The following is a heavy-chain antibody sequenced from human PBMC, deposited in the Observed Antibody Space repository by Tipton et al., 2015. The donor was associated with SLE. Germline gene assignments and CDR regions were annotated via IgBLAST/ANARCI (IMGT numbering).Heavy chain of an antibody. D-gene: IGHD1-26*01. CDR3: AKDSGTYYFDH. CDR2: IHHSGST. V-gene: IGHV4-4*02. Sequence: TLSLTCAVSGGSIRSSNWWSWVRQPPGKGLEWIGEIHHSGSTNSNPSLKSRVTISVDKSKNQFSLKLSSATAADTAVYYCAKDSGTYYFDHWGQGALVTVSS. CDR1: GGSIRSSNW. J-gene: IGHJ4*02.